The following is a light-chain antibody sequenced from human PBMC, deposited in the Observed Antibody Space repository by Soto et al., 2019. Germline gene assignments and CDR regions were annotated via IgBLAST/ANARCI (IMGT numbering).Light chain of an antibody. V-gene: IGLV1-40*01. CDR3: SSYTSTNTPYV. J-gene: IGLJ1*01. CDR2: EVT. CDR1: SSNIGAGYD. Sequence: QSVLTQPPSVSGAPGQRVTISCAGSSSNIGAGYDVHWYQHHPGRAPKLILYEVTTRPSGVSSRFSGSKSGNTASLTISGLQADDEATYYCSSYTSTNTPYVFGTGTKVTV.